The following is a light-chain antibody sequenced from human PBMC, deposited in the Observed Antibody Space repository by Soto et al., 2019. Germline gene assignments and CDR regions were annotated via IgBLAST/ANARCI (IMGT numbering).Light chain of an antibody. J-gene: IGLJ1*01. V-gene: IGLV2-14*03. CDR2: GVG. CDR3: SSYAGSTLSYV. CDR1: SSDVGGYNS. Sequence: QSALTQPASVSGSPGQSITISCTGTSSDVGGYNSVSWYQQHPDKAPKLIIYGVGNRPSGVSNRFSGSKSGNTASLTISGLQAEDEADYYCSSYAGSTLSYVFGTGTKLTVL.